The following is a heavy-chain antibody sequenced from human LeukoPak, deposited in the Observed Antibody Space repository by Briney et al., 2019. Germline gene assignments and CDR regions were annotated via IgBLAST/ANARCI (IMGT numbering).Heavy chain of an antibody. V-gene: IGHV3-30*04. CDR3: ATSPPSLGYCSGGSCYGWRY. CDR2: ISYDGSNK. Sequence: PGGSLRLSCAASGFTFSIYAMHWVRQAPGKGLEWVAVISYDGSNKYYADSVKGRFTISRDNSKNALYLQMNNLRPEDTAVYYCATSPPSLGYCSGGSCYGWRYWGQGTLVTVSS. D-gene: IGHD2-15*01. J-gene: IGHJ4*02. CDR1: GFTFSIYA.